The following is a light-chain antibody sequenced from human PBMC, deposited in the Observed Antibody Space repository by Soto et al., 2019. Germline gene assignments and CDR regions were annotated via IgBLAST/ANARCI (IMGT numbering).Light chain of an antibody. Sequence: SSELTQPLSVSVALGQTATITCGGDNIGGRNVHWYQLNPGQAPVLVIYRDTNRPSGIPERFSGSNSGNTATLAISGVQAGDDADYYCQVWDRSTVVFGGGTKVTVL. V-gene: IGLV3-9*01. CDR3: QVWDRSTVV. CDR1: NIGGRN. CDR2: RDT. J-gene: IGLJ3*02.